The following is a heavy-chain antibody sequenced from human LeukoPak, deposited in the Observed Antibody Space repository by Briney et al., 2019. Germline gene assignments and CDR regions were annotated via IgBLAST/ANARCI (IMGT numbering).Heavy chain of an antibody. CDR3: ARSSYSSSSSV. CDR1: GFTFSGVW. V-gene: IGHV3-7*03. CDR2: INSDGSEG. D-gene: IGHD6-6*01. J-gene: IGHJ3*01. Sequence: GSLELSCAVSGFTFSGVWMSWSRQAPGEGLGWVASINSDGSEGYYADVVKGRFTISRDNAKNSLYLQMNSLRAEDTAVYYCARSSYSSSSSVWGQGTMVTVSS.